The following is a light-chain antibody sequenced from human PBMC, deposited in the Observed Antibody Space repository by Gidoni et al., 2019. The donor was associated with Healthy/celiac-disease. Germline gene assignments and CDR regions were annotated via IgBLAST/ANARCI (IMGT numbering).Light chain of an antibody. CDR2: LGS. CDR1: QSLLHSNGYNY. V-gene: IGKV2-28*01. Sequence: DIVMTQSPLSLPVTPGEPASISCRSSQSLLHSNGYNYLDWYLQKPGQSPQLLIYLGSNRASGVPDRFSGSGSGTDFTLKISRVEAEDVGVYYCMQDLQTPLLFGQGTKLEIK. J-gene: IGKJ2*01. CDR3: MQDLQTPLL.